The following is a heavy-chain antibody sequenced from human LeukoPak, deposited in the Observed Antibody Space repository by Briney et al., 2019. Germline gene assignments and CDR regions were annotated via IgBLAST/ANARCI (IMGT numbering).Heavy chain of an antibody. J-gene: IGHJ6*03. V-gene: IGHV4-34*01. CDR1: GGSFRDYH. CDR2: INQSGST. D-gene: IGHD3-10*01. Sequence: PSETLSLTCAVYGGSFRDYHWSWIRQPPGKGQEWLGEINQSGSTKYNPSLKSRVTISVDKSKNQFSLKLSSVTAADSAVYYCARHIIGRWFGVDYSYYMDVWGKGTTVTISS. CDR3: ARHIIGRWFGVDYSYYMDV.